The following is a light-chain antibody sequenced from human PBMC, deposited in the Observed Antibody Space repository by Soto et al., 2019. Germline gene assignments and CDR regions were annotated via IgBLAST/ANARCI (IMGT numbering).Light chain of an antibody. CDR3: QQYSIWPYT. CDR1: KSISSN. CDR2: GAS. Sequence: EIVMTQSPATLSVSPGERATLSCRASKSISSNLAWYQQKPGQAPRLLIYGASTRATGIPARFSGSGSGTEFTLTISSLQSEDFALYYCQQYSIWPYTFGQGTKLEIK. J-gene: IGKJ2*01. V-gene: IGKV3-15*01.